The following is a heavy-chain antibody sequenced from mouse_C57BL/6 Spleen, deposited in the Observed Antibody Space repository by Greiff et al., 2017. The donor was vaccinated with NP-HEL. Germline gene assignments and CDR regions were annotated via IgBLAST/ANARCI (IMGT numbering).Heavy chain of an antibody. CDR2: IDPSDSYT. CDR3: ARGVSYYFDY. V-gene: IGHV1-50*01. Sequence: VQLQQPGAELVKPGASVKLSCKASGYTFTSYWMQWVKQRPGQGLEWIGEIDPSDSYTNYNQKFKGKATLTVDTSSSTAYMQLSSLTSEDSAVYYCARGVSYYFDYWGKGTTLTVSS. CDR1: GYTFTSYW. J-gene: IGHJ2*01.